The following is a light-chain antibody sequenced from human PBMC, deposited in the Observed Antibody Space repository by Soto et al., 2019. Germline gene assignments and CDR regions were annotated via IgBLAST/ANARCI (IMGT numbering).Light chain of an antibody. Sequence: EIVLTQSPGTLSLSPGERATLSCRASQSVSSSYLAWYQQKPGQAPRLLIFDTSNRATGIPDRFSGSGSGTDFTLTISRLEPEDFAVYYCQQYGNSPRTFGQSTKV. V-gene: IGKV3-20*01. J-gene: IGKJ1*01. CDR2: DTS. CDR1: QSVSSSY. CDR3: QQYGNSPRT.